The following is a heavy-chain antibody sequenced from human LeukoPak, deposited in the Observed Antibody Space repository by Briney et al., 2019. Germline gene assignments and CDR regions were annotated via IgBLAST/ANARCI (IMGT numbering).Heavy chain of an antibody. D-gene: IGHD2-2*02. Sequence: PGGSLRLSCAASGFSFSSYSVNCVRQAPGKGLEWVSYISGSGNAKHYTDSVKGRFTISRDNAKNALYLQMNSLRAEDTAVYFCARDYLYAFDYWGQGTLVTVSS. CDR2: ISGSGNAK. V-gene: IGHV3-48*01. CDR3: ARDYLYAFDY. J-gene: IGHJ4*02. CDR1: GFSFSSYS.